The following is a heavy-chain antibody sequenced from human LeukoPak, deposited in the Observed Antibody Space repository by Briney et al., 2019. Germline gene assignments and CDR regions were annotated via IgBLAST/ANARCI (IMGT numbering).Heavy chain of an antibody. CDR3: ARDFWRSRRVEMATGDYFDY. D-gene: IGHD5-24*01. CDR2: ISSSSSYI. CDR1: GFTFSSYS. J-gene: IGHJ4*02. V-gene: IGHV3-21*01. Sequence: GGSLRLSCAASGFTFSSYSMNWVRQAPGKGLEWVSSISSSSSYIYYADSVKGRFTISRDNAKNSLYLQMNSLRAEDTAVYYCARDFWRSRRVEMATGDYFDYWGQGTLVTVSS.